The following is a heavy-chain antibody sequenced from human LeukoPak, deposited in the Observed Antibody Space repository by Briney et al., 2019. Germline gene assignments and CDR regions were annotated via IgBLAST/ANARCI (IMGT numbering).Heavy chain of an antibody. CDR2: ISHDGSQK. CDR1: GFAFSDFY. CDR3: ATLQNWRFDY. J-gene: IGHJ4*02. Sequence: GGSLRLSCAASGFAFSDFYMSWVRQAPGKGLQWVAGISHDGSQKHYMDSMKGRFSISRDNAKHSLYLQLSSLRAEDTAVYYCATLQNWRFDYWGQGALVAVSS. D-gene: IGHD1-1*01. V-gene: IGHV3-7*03.